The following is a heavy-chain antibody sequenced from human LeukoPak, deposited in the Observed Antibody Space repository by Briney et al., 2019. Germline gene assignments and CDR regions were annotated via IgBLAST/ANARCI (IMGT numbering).Heavy chain of an antibody. CDR2: ISSSSRTI. CDR1: GFSFSTYS. CDR3: ARTLDRYCSTSCSFPYFDY. D-gene: IGHD2-2*01. V-gene: IGHV3-48*01. J-gene: IGHJ4*02. Sequence: GGSLRLSCAASGFSFSTYSMSWVRQAPGKGLEWVSSISSSSRTIYYANAVKGRFTISRDNARNSLYLQMNSLRAEDTAVYYCARTLDRYCSTSCSFPYFDYWGQGTLVTVSS.